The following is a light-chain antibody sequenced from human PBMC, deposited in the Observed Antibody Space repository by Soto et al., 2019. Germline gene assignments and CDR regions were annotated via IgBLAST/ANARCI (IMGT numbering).Light chain of an antibody. CDR2: TNN. CDR1: SSSIGSNP. V-gene: IGLV1-44*01. J-gene: IGLJ2*01. CDR3: AAWDDSLNGVV. Sequence: QSVLTQPPSASGTPGQRVSISCSGSSSSIGSNPVNWYQHLPGTAPKLLIYTNNQRPSGVPDRFSGSTSGTSASLAISGLQSEDEADYFCAAWDDSLNGVVFGGGTKVTVL.